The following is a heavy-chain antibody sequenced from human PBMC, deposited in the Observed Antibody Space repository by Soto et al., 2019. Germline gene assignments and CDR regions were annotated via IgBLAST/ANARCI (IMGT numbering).Heavy chain of an antibody. Sequence: QVQLVESGGGVVQPGRSLTISCAASGFTFSSYAMHWVRQALGKGLEWVAVISYDGSNKYYADSVKGRFTISRDNSKNTRYLQMNSLRAEDTAVYYLASSEHDYYYGMYVWGQRTTVTVSS. D-gene: IGHD1-26*01. CDR1: GFTFSSYA. V-gene: IGHV3-30-3*01. CDR3: ASSEHDYYYGMYV. J-gene: IGHJ6*02. CDR2: ISYDGSNK.